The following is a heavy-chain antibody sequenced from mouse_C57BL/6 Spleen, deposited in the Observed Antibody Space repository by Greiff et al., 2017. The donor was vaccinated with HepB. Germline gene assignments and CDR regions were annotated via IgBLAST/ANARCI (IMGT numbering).Heavy chain of an antibody. CDR1: GYTFTNYW. D-gene: IGHD2-10*02. Sequence: VQVVESGAELVRPGTSVKMSCKASGYTFTNYWIGWAKQRPGHGLEWIGDIYPGGGYTNYNEKFKGKATLTADKSSSTAYMQFSSLTSEDSAIYYCAREGPSSKAFAYWGQGTLVTVSA. CDR3: AREGPSSKAFAY. CDR2: IYPGGGYT. V-gene: IGHV1-63*01. J-gene: IGHJ3*01.